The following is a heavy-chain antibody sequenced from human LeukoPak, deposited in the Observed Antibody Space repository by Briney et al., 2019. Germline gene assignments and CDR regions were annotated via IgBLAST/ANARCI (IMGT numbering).Heavy chain of an antibody. CDR2: INPYNSNT. J-gene: IGHJ4*02. CDR1: GYTFTSYG. CDR3: ARLVLGSGSRGFDY. Sequence: ASVKVSCKASGYTFTSYGISRVRQAPGQGLEWMGWINPYNSNTNYAQNLQDRVTMTTDTSTSTAYMEVRNLRSDDTAVYYCARLVLGSGSRGFDYWGQGTLVTVSS. V-gene: IGHV1-18*01. D-gene: IGHD3-10*01.